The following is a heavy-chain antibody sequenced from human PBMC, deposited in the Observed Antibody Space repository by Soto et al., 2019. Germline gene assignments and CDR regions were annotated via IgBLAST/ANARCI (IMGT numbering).Heavy chain of an antibody. CDR1: GGTFSSYA. CDR2: IIPIFGTA. D-gene: IGHD2-2*01. Sequence: SVKVSCKASGGTFSSYAISWVRQAPGQGLEWMGGIIPIFGTANYAQKFQGRVTITADESTSTAYMELSSLRSEDTAVYYCARDPPEVIVPAAIAPLRTYYYYGMDVWGQGTTVTVSS. V-gene: IGHV1-69*13. J-gene: IGHJ6*02. CDR3: ARDPPEVIVPAAIAPLRTYYYYGMDV.